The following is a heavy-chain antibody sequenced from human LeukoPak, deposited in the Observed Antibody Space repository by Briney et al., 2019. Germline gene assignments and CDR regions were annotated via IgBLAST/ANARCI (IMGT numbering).Heavy chain of an antibody. CDR1: GYTFTNYG. V-gene: IGHV1-18*01. CDR2: ISVYHGHT. J-gene: IGHJ3*02. CDR3: ARAGGWAREDYKADAFHI. Sequence: ASAKVSCKASGYTFTNYGVTWVRQAPGQGLDWMGWISVYHGHTNYAQSLQGRVTMTADTSTNTAYMELRSLRSDDTAVYYCARAGGWAREDYKADAFHIWGQGTMVTVSS. D-gene: IGHD6-19*01.